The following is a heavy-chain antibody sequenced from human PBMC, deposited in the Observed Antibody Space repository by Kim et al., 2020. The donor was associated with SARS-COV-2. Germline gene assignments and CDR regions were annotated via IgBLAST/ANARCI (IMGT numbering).Heavy chain of an antibody. CDR1: GYTFTSYG. V-gene: IGHV1-18*01. J-gene: IGHJ4*02. CDR3: ARDGDLPDY. CDR2: ISPYNGNT. Sequence: ASVKVSCKASGYTFTSYGISWVRQAPGQGLEWMGWISPYNGNTKYAQNLQGRVTMSTDTSTTTAYMELRSLRSDDTAMYYCARDGDLPDYWGQGTLVTVS. D-gene: IGHD7-27*01.